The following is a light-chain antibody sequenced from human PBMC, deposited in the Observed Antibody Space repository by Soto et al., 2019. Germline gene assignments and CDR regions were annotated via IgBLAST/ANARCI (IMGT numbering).Light chain of an antibody. V-gene: IGLV2-23*01. CDR1: SSDVGTYNL. Sequence: QSALTQPASVSGSPGQSITISCTGTSSDVGTYNLVSWYQHHPGKAPKLMIYEGSKRPSGVSNRFSGSKSGNTASLTISGLQAEDEADYYCSSYAGSNTFVFGTGTKVTVL. CDR3: SSYAGSNTFV. J-gene: IGLJ1*01. CDR2: EGS.